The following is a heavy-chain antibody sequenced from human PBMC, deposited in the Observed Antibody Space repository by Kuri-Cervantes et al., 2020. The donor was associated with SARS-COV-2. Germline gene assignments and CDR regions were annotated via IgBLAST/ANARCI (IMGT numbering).Heavy chain of an antibody. Sequence: GESLKISCAASGFTFSSYWMSWVRQAPGKGLEWVANIKQDGSEKYYVDSVKGRFTISRDNAKNSLYLQMNSLRAEDTAVYYCARDLFDFWSGYYPEDFDYWGQGTLVTVSS. J-gene: IGHJ4*02. CDR1: GFTFSSYW. V-gene: IGHV3-7*01. CDR3: ARDLFDFWSGYYPEDFDY. D-gene: IGHD3-3*01. CDR2: IKQDGSEK.